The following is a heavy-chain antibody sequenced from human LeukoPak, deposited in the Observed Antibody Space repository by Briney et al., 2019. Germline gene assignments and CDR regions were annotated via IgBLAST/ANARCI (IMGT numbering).Heavy chain of an antibody. Sequence: ASVKVSCKASGYTFTSYYMHWVRQAPGQGLEWMGIINPSGGSTSYAQKFQGRVTMTRDTSTSTVYMELSSLRSEDTAVYYCARNVNKAPDGDYSLGYWGQGTLSPSPQ. J-gene: IGHJ4*02. D-gene: IGHD4-17*01. CDR2: INPSGGST. CDR3: ARNVNKAPDGDYSLGY. CDR1: GYTFTSYY. V-gene: IGHV1-46*01.